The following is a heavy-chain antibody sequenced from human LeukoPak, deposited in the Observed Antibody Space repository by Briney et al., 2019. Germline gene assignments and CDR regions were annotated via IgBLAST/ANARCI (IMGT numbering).Heavy chain of an antibody. Sequence: AGGPLRLSCAASGFTFSSYGMSWVRQAPGKGLEWVSAISGSGGSTYYADSVKGRFTISRDNAKNSLYLQMNSLRAEDTAVYYCASGMVRGVWGYESDTDYWGQGTLVTVSS. CDR1: GFTFSSYG. D-gene: IGHD3-10*01. CDR3: ASGMVRGVWGYESDTDY. CDR2: ISGSGGST. V-gene: IGHV3-23*01. J-gene: IGHJ4*02.